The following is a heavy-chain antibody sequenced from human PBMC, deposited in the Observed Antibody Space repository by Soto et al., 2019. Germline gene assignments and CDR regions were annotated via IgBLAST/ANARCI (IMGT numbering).Heavy chain of an antibody. V-gene: IGHV4-39*01. J-gene: IGHJ5*02. CDR1: GGSISSSSYY. D-gene: IGHD3-22*01. Sequence: PSETLSLTCTVSGGSISSSSYYWGWIRQPPGKGLEWIGSIYYSGSTYYNPSLKSRVTISVDTSKNQFSLKLSSVTAADTAVYYCARRIYYDSSGYYYVNWFDPWGQGTLVTVS. CDR3: ARRIYYDSSGYYYVNWFDP. CDR2: IYYSGST.